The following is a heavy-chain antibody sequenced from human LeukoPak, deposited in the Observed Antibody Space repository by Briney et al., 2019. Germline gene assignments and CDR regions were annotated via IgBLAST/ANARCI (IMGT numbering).Heavy chain of an antibody. V-gene: IGHV1-18*01. CDR1: GYTFTSYG. CDR3: ARTTVTTSDDAFDI. D-gene: IGHD4-17*01. CDR2: ISAYNGNT. J-gene: IGHJ3*02. Sequence: ASVKVSCKASGYTFTSYGISWVRQAPGQGLEWMGWISAYNGNTNYAQKLRGRVTMTTDISTSTAYMELRSLRSDDTAVYYCARTTVTTSDDAFDIWGQGTMVTVSS.